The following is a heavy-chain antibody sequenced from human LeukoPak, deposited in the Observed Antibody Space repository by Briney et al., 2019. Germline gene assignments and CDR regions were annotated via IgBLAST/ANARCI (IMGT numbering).Heavy chain of an antibody. V-gene: IGHV3-23*01. CDR1: RFTFSSYA. J-gene: IGHJ4*02. CDR2: ISGSGATT. CDR3: AKFFAPSGGASGWPWTIDN. Sequence: GGSLRLSCAASRFTFSSYAMTWVRQPPGKGLEWVAAISGSGATTYYADFAKGRFSISRDNSENTLYLQMYSLRAEDTAVYYCAKFFAPSGGASGWPWTIDNWGQDTLVIVSS. D-gene: IGHD6-25*01.